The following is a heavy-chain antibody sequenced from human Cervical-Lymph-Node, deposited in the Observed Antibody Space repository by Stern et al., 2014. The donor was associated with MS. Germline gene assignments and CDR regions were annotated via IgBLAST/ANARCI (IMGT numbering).Heavy chain of an antibody. CDR2: IYWDDDK. V-gene: IGHV2-5*02. J-gene: IGHJ4*02. CDR1: GFSLTTSGVG. Sequence: QVTLRESGPTLVKPTQTLTLTCTFSGFSLTTSGVGVGWIRQPPGKALEWLALIYWDDDKRYSPSLKSRLTITKDTSKSQVVLTMTNVDPVDTATYYCAHPEPGLNYGSGSYDYWGQGTLVTVSS. CDR3: AHPEPGLNYGSGSYDY. D-gene: IGHD3-10*01.